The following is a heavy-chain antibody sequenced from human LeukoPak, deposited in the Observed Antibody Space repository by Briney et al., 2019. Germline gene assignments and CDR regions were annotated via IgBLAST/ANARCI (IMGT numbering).Heavy chain of an antibody. Sequence: QPGGSLRLSCAASGFTVSSNYMSWVRQAPGKGLEWVSVIYSGGSTYYADSVKGRFTISRDNSKNTLYLQMNSLRAEDTAVYYCVRERSGGYYGMDVWGQGTTVTVSS. CDR2: IYSGGST. CDR1: GFTVSSNY. J-gene: IGHJ6*02. D-gene: IGHD4-23*01. V-gene: IGHV3-53*01. CDR3: VRERSGGYYGMDV.